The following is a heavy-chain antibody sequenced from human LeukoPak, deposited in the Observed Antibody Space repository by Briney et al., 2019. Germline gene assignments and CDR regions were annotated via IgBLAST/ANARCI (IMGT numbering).Heavy chain of an antibody. CDR3: ARGASVGSGWSPYY. J-gene: IGHJ4*02. CDR1: GFTFSDYE. Sequence: HPGGSLRLSCTVSGFTFSDYEMNWVRQAPGKGLEWTSYINNSGSIIYYADSVKGRFTFSRDNDKNSLFLQMDSLRAEDTAVYYCARGASVGSGWSPYYWGQGTLVTVSS. V-gene: IGHV3-48*03. CDR2: INNSGSII. D-gene: IGHD6-19*01.